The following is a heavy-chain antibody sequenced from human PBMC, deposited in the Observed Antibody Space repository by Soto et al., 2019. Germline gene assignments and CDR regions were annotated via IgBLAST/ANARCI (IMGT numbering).Heavy chain of an antibody. J-gene: IGHJ4*02. V-gene: IGHV4-39*01. D-gene: IGHD2-2*01. CDR1: GGSISSSSYY. CDR3: ARRATRTAGYCSSTSCSTPYYFDY. Sequence: PSETLSLTCTVSGGSISSSSYYWGWIRQPPGKGLEWIGSIYYSGSTYYNPSLKSRVTISVDTSKNQFSLKLSSVPAADTAVYYCARRATRTAGYCSSTSCSTPYYFDYWGQGTLVTVSS. CDR2: IYYSGST.